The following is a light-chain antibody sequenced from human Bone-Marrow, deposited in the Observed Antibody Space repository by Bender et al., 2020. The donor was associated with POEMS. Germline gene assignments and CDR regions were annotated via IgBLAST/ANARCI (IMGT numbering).Light chain of an antibody. Sequence: QSALTQPASVSGSPGQSITISCTGTSSDVGGYNHVSWYQQHPGKAPKLMIFEVSSRPSGVSYRFSGYKSGNTASLTISGLQAEDEGDYYCCSYAGRITFAVFGGGTKLTVL. CDR3: CSYAGRITFAV. CDR2: EVS. CDR1: SSDVGGYNH. J-gene: IGLJ2*01. V-gene: IGLV2-23*02.